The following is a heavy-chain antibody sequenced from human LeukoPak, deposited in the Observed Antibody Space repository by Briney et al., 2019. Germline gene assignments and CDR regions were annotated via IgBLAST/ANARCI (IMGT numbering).Heavy chain of an antibody. J-gene: IGHJ4*02. CDR3: AKDAGNYYQRFFDY. V-gene: IGHV3-33*06. Sequence: PGRSLRLSCAASGFTFSTYAMHWVRQAPGKGLEWVALIWYDGSNKYYADSVKGRFTISRDISKNTPYLQMNSLRAEDTAVYYCAKDAGNYYQRFFDYWGQGTLVTVSS. D-gene: IGHD1-26*01. CDR1: GFTFSTYA. CDR2: IWYDGSNK.